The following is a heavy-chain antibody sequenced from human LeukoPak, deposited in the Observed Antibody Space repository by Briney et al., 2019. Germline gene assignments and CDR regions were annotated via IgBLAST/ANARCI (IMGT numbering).Heavy chain of an antibody. J-gene: IGHJ6*02. CDR2: IYYSGST. V-gene: IGHV4-59*08. CDR1: GGSIISYY. CDR3: ASGDYDILTGFFTYGMDV. D-gene: IGHD3-9*01. Sequence: PSETLSLTCTVAGGSIISYYWSWIRQPPGEGLEWIGYIYYSGSTNYNPSLKSRVTISVDTSKNQFSLKLSSVTAADTAVYYCASGDYDILTGFFTYGMDVWGQGTTVTVSS.